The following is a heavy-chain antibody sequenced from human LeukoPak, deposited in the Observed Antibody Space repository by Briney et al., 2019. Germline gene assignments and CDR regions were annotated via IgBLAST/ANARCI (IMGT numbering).Heavy chain of an antibody. V-gene: IGHV1-2*02. D-gene: IGHD5-18*01. Sequence: ASVKVSCRASRYTFTGYYMHWVRQAPGQGLEWMGWINPNSGVTDYAQNFQGRVTMTRDTSISTAYVELSRLRSDDTAVYYCARGTGEGYTYGRYYFDYWGQGTLVTVSS. J-gene: IGHJ4*02. CDR3: ARGTGEGYTYGRYYFDY. CDR1: RYTFTGYY. CDR2: INPNSGVT.